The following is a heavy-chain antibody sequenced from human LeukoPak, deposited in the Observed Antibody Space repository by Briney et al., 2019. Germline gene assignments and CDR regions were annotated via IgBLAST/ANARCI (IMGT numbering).Heavy chain of an antibody. J-gene: IGHJ4*02. D-gene: IGHD3-22*01. CDR1: GFTFSSYG. CDR2: IRYDGSNK. Sequence: QAGGSLRLSCAASGFTFSSYGMHWVRQAPGKGLEWVAFIRYDGSNKYYADSVKGRFTISRDNSKNTLYLQMNSLRAEDTAVYYCAKQREYYYDSSGYYYGDEFDYWGQGTLVTVSS. V-gene: IGHV3-30*02. CDR3: AKQREYYYDSSGYYYGDEFDY.